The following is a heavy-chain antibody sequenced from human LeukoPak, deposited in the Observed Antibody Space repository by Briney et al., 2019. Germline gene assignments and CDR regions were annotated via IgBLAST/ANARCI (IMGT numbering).Heavy chain of an antibody. J-gene: IGHJ4*02. CDR2: ISSSSSYI. D-gene: IGHD3-22*01. Sequence: PGGSLRLSCAASGFTFSSYSLNWVRQAPGKGLGWVSSISSSSSYIYYADSVKGRFTISRDNARNSLYLQMNSLRAEDTALYYCARYYDYDSRGYYYYFDYWGQGTRDTVSS. CDR3: ARYYDYDSRGYYYYFDY. CDR1: GFTFSSYS. V-gene: IGHV3-21*01.